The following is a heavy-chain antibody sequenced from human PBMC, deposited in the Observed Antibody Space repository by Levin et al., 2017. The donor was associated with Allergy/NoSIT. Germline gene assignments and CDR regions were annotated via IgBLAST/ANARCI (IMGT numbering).Heavy chain of an antibody. CDR2: IYYSGST. CDR1: GGSISSYY. Sequence: SQTLSLTCTVSGGSISSYYWSWIRQPPGKGLEWIGYIYYSGSTNYNPSLKSRVTISVDTSKNQFSLKLSSVTAADTAVYYCAREKSGGSGSYAAFDIWGQGTMVTVSS. D-gene: IGHD3-10*01. J-gene: IGHJ3*02. CDR3: AREKSGGSGSYAAFDI. V-gene: IGHV4-59*01.